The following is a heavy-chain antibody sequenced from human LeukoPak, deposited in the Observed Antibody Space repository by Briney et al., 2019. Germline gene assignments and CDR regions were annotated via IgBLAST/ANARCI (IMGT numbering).Heavy chain of an antibody. J-gene: IGHJ4*02. CDR1: GGSISSGDYY. CDR3: ARGGRPGGGVVVPAAIFSLFDY. CDR2: IYYSGNT. D-gene: IGHD2-2*01. Sequence: SQTLSLTCTVSGGSISSGDYYWSWIRQPPGKALEWIGYIYYSGNTYYNPSLKSRVTISVDTSKNRFSLKLSSVTAADTAVYYCARGGRPGGGVVVPAAIFSLFDYWGQGTLVTVSS. V-gene: IGHV4-30-4*01.